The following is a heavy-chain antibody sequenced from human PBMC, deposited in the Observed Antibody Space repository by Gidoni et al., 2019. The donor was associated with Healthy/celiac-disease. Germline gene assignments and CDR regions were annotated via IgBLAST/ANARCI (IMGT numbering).Heavy chain of an antibody. CDR1: GVTFSSYH. CDR2: IIPIFGTG. J-gene: IGHJ4*02. D-gene: IGHD1-26*01. CDR3: ARDPESDSGSYHYFDY. V-gene: IGHV1-69*01. Sequence: VQLVQSGAEVKQPRSSVKVSCTASGVTFSSYHTSWVRQAPGPGLEWMRGIIPIFGTGNDAQKFQGRVTITADESTSTAYLERSSLRSEDTAVYYCARDPESDSGSYHYFDYWGQGTLVTVSS.